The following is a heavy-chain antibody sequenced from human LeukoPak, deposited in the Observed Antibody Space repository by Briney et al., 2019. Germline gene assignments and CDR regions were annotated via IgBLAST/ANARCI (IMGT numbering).Heavy chain of an antibody. V-gene: IGHV1-69*13. J-gene: IGHJ5*02. CDR1: GGTFSSYA. D-gene: IGHD6-13*01. Sequence: AASVKVSCKASGGTFSSYAISWVRQAPGQGLEWMGGIIPIFGTANYAQKFQGRVTITADESTSTAYMELSSLRSEDTAVYYCARVGFPYSSSWYFLDPWGQGTLVTVSS. CDR3: ARVGFPYSSSWYFLDP. CDR2: IIPIFGTA.